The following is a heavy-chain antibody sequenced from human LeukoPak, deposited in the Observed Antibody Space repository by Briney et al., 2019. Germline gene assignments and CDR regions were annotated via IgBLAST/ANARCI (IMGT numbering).Heavy chain of an antibody. CDR1: GGSFSGYY. J-gene: IGHJ4*02. CDR3: ARLPLLTGYYPSKPKRDY. D-gene: IGHD3-9*01. Sequence: SETLSLTCAVYGGSFSGYYWSWIRQPPGKGLEWIGEINHSGSTNYNPSLKSRVTISVDTSKNQFSLKLSSVTAADTAVYYCARLPLLTGYYPSKPKRDYWGQGTLVTVSS. V-gene: IGHV4-34*01. CDR2: INHSGST.